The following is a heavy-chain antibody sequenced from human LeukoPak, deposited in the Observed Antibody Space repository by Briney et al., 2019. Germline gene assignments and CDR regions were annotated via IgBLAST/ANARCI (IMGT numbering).Heavy chain of an antibody. D-gene: IGHD6-19*01. V-gene: IGHV3-7*01. Sequence: PGGSLRLSCAASGFTFSTYWMNWVRQAPGKGLEWVANINQDGSKKNYVDSVKGRFTISRDNAKNSLYLQMNSLRAEDTAVYYCARREVAGYDYWGQGTLVTVSS. J-gene: IGHJ4*02. CDR2: INQDGSKK. CDR1: GFTFSTYW. CDR3: ARREVAGYDY.